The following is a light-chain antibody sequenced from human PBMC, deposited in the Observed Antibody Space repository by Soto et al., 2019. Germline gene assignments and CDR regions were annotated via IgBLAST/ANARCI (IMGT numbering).Light chain of an antibody. CDR3: QQYGGSPIT. V-gene: IGKV3-20*01. CDR1: QSVSRR. Sequence: EVVLTHSPGTLSLSPVGRATLXFKASQSVSRRLAWYQQRPGQSPRLLISGASMRASGVPVRFIGSGSGTDFTLTITRLEPEDFAVYYCQQYGGSPITFGLGTRLEIK. CDR2: GAS. J-gene: IGKJ5*01.